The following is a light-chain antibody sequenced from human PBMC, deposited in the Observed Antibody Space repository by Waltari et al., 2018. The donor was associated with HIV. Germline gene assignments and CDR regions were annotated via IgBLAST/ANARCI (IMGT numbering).Light chain of an antibody. V-gene: IGLV1-47*01. J-gene: IGLJ2*01. CDR1: TSHIGSNY. Sequence: SVVSQPPSASGTPGQRVTITCSGNTSHIGSNYVFWYQHRPGTAPKLLIHRNDQRPSGVPDRFSGSTSGTSASLAISGLRSEDEADYYCVTWDDSLRGVVFGGGTKVAVL. CDR2: RND. CDR3: VTWDDSLRGVV.